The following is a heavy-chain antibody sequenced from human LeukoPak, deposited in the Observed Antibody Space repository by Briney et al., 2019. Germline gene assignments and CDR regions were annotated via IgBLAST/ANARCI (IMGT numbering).Heavy chain of an antibody. CDR2: INPNSGAT. CDR3: ASSDSSGYYLVY. D-gene: IGHD3-22*01. CDR1: GYTFTSYY. V-gene: IGHV1-2*02. Sequence: GASVKVSCKASGYTFTSYYIHWVRQAPGQGLEWMGWINPNSGATNSAQKFQGRVTMTRDTSISTAYVDLSRLRFDDTAVYYCASSDSSGYYLVYWGQGTLVTVSS. J-gene: IGHJ4*02.